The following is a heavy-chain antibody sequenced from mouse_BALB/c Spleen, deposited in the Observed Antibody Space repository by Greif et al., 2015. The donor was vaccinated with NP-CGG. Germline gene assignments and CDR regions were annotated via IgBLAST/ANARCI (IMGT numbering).Heavy chain of an antibody. CDR1: GYTFTSYW. V-gene: IGHV1-7*01. CDR2: INPSTGYT. CDR3: ARWRDGYADY. D-gene: IGHD1-2*01. J-gene: IGHJ2*01. Sequence: VQRVESGAELAKPGASVKMSCKASGYTFTSYWMHWVKQRPGQGLEWIGYINPSTGYTEYNQKFKDKATLTADKSSSTAYMQLSSLTAEDSAVYYCARWRDGYADYWGQGTTLTVSS.